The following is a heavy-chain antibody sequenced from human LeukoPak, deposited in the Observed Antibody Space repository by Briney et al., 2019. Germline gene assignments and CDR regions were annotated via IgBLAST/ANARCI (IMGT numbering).Heavy chain of an antibody. V-gene: IGHV4-39*01. CDR3: ATLDYGGNSIDY. J-gene: IGHJ4*02. Sequence: KASETLSLTCTVSGGSISSSSYYWGWIRQPPGKGLEWIGSIYYSGSTYYNPSLKSRVTISVDTSKNQFSLKLSSVTAADTAVYYCATLDYGGNSIDYWGQGTLVTVSS. CDR2: IYYSGST. CDR1: GGSISSSSYY. D-gene: IGHD4-23*01.